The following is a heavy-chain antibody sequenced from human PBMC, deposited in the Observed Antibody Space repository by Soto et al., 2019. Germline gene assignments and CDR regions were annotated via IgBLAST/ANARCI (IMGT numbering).Heavy chain of an antibody. J-gene: IGHJ4*02. Sequence: TFSGGSISSYYWSWIRQPPGKGLEWIGYIYYSGSTNYNPSLKSRVTISVDTSKNQFSLKLSSVTAADTAVYYCARDSGIAVAGIFDYWGQGTLVTVSS. CDR2: IYYSGST. CDR3: ARDSGIAVAGIFDY. CDR1: GGSISSYY. D-gene: IGHD6-19*01. V-gene: IGHV4-59*01.